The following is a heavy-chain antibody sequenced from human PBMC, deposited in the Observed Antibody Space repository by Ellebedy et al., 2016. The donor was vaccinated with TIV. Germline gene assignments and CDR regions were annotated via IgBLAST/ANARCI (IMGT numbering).Heavy chain of an antibody. Sequence: GESLKISXAASGFTFSSYAMHWVRQSPGKGLEWVALMSYDGSNKYYRDSVRGRFTISRDNSKNTLYLQMNSLRTEDTAVYYCAKDGEADSIGYPTPDYWGQGTLVTVSS. CDR2: MSYDGSNK. CDR3: AKDGEADSIGYPTPDY. J-gene: IGHJ4*02. CDR1: GFTFSSYA. V-gene: IGHV3-30*18. D-gene: IGHD3-22*01.